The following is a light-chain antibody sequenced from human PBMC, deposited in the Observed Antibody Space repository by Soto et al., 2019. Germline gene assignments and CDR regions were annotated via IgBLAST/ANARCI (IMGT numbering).Light chain of an antibody. CDR3: HQRSNWPLT. CDR1: QSVSNS. CDR2: DAS. J-gene: IGKJ4*01. Sequence: EIMLTQSPATLSLSPGERATLSCRASQSVSNSLAWYQQKVGQAPRLLIYDASNRATGIPARFSASGSGTDFTLTISSLEPEDFAVYYCHQRSNWPLTFGGGTKVEIK. V-gene: IGKV3-11*01.